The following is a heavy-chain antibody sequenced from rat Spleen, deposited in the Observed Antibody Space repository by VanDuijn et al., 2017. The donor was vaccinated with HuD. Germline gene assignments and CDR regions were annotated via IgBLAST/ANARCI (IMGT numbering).Heavy chain of an antibody. CDR1: GFSLTNYN. J-gene: IGHJ2*01. D-gene: IGHD5-1*01. V-gene: IGHV2S54*01. CDR2: IWGNGNT. Sequence: QVQLKESGPGLVQPSQTLSLTCTVSGFSLTNYNVHWVRQPPGKGLEWMGVIWGNGNTNYNSALKSRLSISRDTSKSQVFLKMNSLQTEDTATYYCAREGKLGVRGYYFDYWGQGVMVTVSS. CDR3: AREGKLGVRGYYFDY.